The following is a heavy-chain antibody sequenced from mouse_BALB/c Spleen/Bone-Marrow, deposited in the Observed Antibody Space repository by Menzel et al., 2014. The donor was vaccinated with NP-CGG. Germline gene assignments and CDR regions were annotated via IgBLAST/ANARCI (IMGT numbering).Heavy chain of an antibody. J-gene: IGHJ3*01. Sequence: VQLQQSGAELAKPGASVKMSCKASGYTFTSYWMHWAKQRPGQGLEWIGYINPSTGYTEYNQKFKDKATLTADKSSSTAYMQLSSLTSEDSAVYYCARSGGGYDGFAYWGQGTLVTVSA. CDR3: ARSGGGYDGFAY. V-gene: IGHV1-7*01. CDR2: INPSTGYT. D-gene: IGHD2-2*01. CDR1: GYTFTSYW.